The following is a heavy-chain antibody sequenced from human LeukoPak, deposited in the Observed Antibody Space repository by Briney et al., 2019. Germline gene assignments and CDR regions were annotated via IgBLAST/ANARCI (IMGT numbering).Heavy chain of an antibody. CDR3: ARKLTEGWCFDC. CDR2: IFYDGTT. CDR1: GFTVTSNY. Sequence: GGSLRLSCAASGFTVTSNYMTWVRQAPGKGLEWVSVIFYDGTTKYADSVKGRFTISRDNSKNTLYLQMNSLRAEDTALFYCARKLTEGWCFDCWGQGTLVTVSS. J-gene: IGHJ4*02. D-gene: IGHD6-19*01. V-gene: IGHV3-53*01.